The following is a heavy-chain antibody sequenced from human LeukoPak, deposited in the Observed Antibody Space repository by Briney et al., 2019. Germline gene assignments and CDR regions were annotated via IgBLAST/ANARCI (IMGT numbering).Heavy chain of an antibody. Sequence: GGSLRLSCAASGFTVSSNYMSWVRQAPGKGLEWVSVIYTGGSTYYADSVKGRFTISGDNSKNTLYLQMNSLRAEDTAVYYCATTASRGPQSAEYFQYWGQGTLVTVSS. J-gene: IGHJ1*01. CDR1: GFTVSSNY. V-gene: IGHV3-66*01. CDR3: ATTASRGPQSAEYFQY. CDR2: IYTGGST.